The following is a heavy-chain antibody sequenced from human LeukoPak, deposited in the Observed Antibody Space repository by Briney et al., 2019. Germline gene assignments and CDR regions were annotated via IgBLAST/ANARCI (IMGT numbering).Heavy chain of an antibody. J-gene: IGHJ6*02. Sequence: TGESLRISCKGSGYSFTNYWIGWVRQMPGKGLEWMGIISPGDSDTRYSPSFQGQVTISADKSISTAYLQWSSLKASDTAMYYCARRMSILGYNYYAMDVWGQGTTVTVSS. CDR3: ARRMSILGYNYYAMDV. CDR2: ISPGDSDT. V-gene: IGHV5-51*01. D-gene: IGHD3-16*01. CDR1: GYSFTNYW.